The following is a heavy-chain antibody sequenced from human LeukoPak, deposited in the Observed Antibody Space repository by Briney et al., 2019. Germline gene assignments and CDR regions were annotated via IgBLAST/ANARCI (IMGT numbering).Heavy chain of an antibody. CDR3: ARDLGYCSGGSCPPGGFDP. J-gene: IGHJ5*02. D-gene: IGHD2-15*01. Sequence: ASVKVSCKASGGTFSSYAISWVRQAPGQGLEWMGGIIPIFGTANYAQKFQGRVTITADESTSTAYMELSSLRSEDTAAYYCARDLGYCSGGSCPPGGFDPWGQGTLVTVSS. CDR2: IIPIFGTA. V-gene: IGHV1-69*01. CDR1: GGTFSSYA.